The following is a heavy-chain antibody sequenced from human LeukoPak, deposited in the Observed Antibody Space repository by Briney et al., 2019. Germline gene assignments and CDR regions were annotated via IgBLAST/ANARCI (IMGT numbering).Heavy chain of an antibody. Sequence: ASVKVSCKASGYTFTGYYMHWVRQAPGQGLEWMGWMNPNSGGTNYAQKFQGRVTMTRDTSISTAYMELSRLKSDDTAVYYCARDPGYCSSTSCYALDWGQGTLVTVSS. CDR3: ARDPGYCSSTSCYALD. D-gene: IGHD2-2*01. J-gene: IGHJ4*02. CDR2: MNPNSGGT. CDR1: GYTFTGYY. V-gene: IGHV1-2*02.